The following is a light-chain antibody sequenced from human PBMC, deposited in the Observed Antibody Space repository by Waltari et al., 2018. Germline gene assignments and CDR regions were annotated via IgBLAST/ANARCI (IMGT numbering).Light chain of an antibody. V-gene: IGLV2-14*01. CDR3: SSYTTRGTVV. Sequence: QSALTQPASMSVSPGQSTTISCHGTDNDIDPYNHISCYQQHPGKAPKLIIYDVTLRPSGVSYRFSGSKSGNTASLSISALQAEDEAGYYCSSYTTRGTVVFGGGTTLTV. J-gene: IGLJ2*01. CDR2: DVT. CDR1: DNDIDPYNH.